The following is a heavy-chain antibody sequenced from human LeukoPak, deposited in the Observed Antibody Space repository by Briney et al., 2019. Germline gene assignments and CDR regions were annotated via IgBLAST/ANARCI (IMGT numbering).Heavy chain of an antibody. V-gene: IGHV1-69*05. CDR2: IIPIFGTA. CDR1: GGTFSSYA. J-gene: IGHJ3*02. CDR3: AVNYYGSGSSAFDI. Sequence: SVKVSCKASGGTFSSYAISWVRQAPGQGLEWMGGIIPIFGTANYAQKFQGRVTMTTDTSTSTAYMELRSLRSDDTAVYYCAVNYYGSGSSAFDIWGQGTMVTVSS. D-gene: IGHD3-10*01.